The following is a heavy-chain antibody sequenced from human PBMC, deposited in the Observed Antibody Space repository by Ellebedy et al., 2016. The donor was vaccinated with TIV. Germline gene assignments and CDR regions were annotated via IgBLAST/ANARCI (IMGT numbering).Heavy chain of an antibody. J-gene: IGHJ2*01. CDR3: ARHGRSINYWYFDL. CDR1: GGSISSGGYY. Sequence: MPSETLSLTCTVSGGSISSGGYYWSWIRQHPGKGLEWIGYIYYSGSTYYNPSLKSRVTISVDTSKNQFSLKLSSVTAADTAVYYCARHGRSINYWYFDLWGRGTLVTVSS. V-gene: IGHV4-31*03. CDR2: IYYSGST. D-gene: IGHD5-24*01.